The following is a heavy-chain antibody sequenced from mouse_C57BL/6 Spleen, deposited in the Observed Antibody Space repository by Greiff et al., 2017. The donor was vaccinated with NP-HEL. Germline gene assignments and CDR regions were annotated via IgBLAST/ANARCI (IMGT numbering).Heavy chain of an antibody. CDR1: GYSFTDYN. CDR3: MVTTGYYYAMDY. Sequence: EVQLVESGPELVKPGASVKISCKASGYSFTDYNMNWVKQSTGKSLEWIGVINPNYGTTSYNQKFKGKATLTVDQSSSPAYMQLNSLTSEDSAVYYCMVTTGYYYAMDYWGQGTSVTVSS. CDR2: INPNYGTT. D-gene: IGHD2-2*01. J-gene: IGHJ4*01. V-gene: IGHV1-39*01.